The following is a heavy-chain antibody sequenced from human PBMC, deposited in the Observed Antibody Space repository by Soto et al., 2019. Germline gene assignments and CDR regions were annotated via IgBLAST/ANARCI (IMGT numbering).Heavy chain of an antibody. Sequence: GGSLRLSCAASGFTFSSYAMSWVRQAPGKGLEWVSAISGSGGSTYYADSVKGRFTISRDNSKNTLYLQMNSLRAEDTAVYYCAKDLPATVKFWARTYYYGMDVWGQGTTVTVSS. CDR3: AKDLPATVKFWARTYYYGMDV. D-gene: IGHD4-4*01. V-gene: IGHV3-23*01. J-gene: IGHJ6*02. CDR2: ISGSGGST. CDR1: GFTFSSYA.